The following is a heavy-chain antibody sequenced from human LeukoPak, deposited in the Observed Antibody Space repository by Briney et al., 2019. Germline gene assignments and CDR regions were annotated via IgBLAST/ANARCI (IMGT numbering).Heavy chain of an antibody. J-gene: IGHJ4*02. V-gene: IGHV3-7*01. Sequence: GGSLRLSCGTTGFSFSNSYMSWVRQGPGQGLEWVATIWPDGSEKKYMDSLRDRFTISRDNARDLLFLQMNSLSVEDTAVYFCARLLGFVTTFDYWGQGALVTVSS. CDR2: IWPDGSEK. CDR3: ARLLGFVTTFDY. D-gene: IGHD4-17*01. CDR1: GFSFSNSY.